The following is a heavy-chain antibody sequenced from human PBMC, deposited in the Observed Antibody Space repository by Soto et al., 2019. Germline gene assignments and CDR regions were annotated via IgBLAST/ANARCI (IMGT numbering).Heavy chain of an antibody. V-gene: IGHV3-11*04. CDR2: VSSSDITI. J-gene: IGHJ4*01. CDR3: ARGTGPRSLRKGLDL. CDR1: GFNFIDHY. Sequence: LRLSYTASGFNFIDHYMNWVSQAPGEGLEWVSYVSSSDITIYYADSVKGRFTISRDNTKNTLYQQINSMRTEDTAVYYCARGTGPRSLRKGLDLWVQGTLVT. D-gene: IGHD2-8*02.